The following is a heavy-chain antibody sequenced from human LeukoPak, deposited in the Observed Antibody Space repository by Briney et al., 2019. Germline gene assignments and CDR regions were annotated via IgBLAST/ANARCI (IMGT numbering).Heavy chain of an antibody. J-gene: IGHJ4*02. D-gene: IGHD6-13*01. V-gene: IGHV3-30*03. CDR2: ISYDGSNK. CDR1: GFTFSSYN. CDR3: ARGSNFDY. Sequence: PGGSLRLFCAASGFTFSSYNMHWVRQAPGKGLEWVAVISYDGSNKYHADSVKGRFTISRDNSKSTLYLQMNSLRPEDTVVYYCARGSNFDYWGQGTLVTVSS.